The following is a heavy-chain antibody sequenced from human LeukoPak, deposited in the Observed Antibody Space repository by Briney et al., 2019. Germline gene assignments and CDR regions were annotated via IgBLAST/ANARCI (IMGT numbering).Heavy chain of an antibody. J-gene: IGHJ4*02. CDR2: IYSSGST. Sequence: SETLSLTCAVSGGSISSYYWSWTRQPPWKGLEWIGYIYSSGSTNYNPPLKSRVTISVDTSKNQFSLKLSSVTAADTAVYYCARLSPHNYFDYWGQGTLVTVSS. CDR3: ARLSPHNYFDY. V-gene: IGHV4-59*08. CDR1: GGSISSYY.